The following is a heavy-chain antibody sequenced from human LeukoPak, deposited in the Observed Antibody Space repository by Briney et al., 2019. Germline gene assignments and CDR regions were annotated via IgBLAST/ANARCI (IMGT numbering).Heavy chain of an antibody. Sequence: SETLSLTCTVSGGSISSYYWSWVRQPPGKGLEWIGYIYYSGSTNYNPSLMSRVTISVDTSKNQFSLKLSSVTAADTAVYYCAREISGWYDYWGQGTLVTVSS. J-gene: IGHJ4*02. D-gene: IGHD6-19*01. CDR2: IYYSGST. V-gene: IGHV4-59*01. CDR3: AREISGWYDY. CDR1: GGSISSYY.